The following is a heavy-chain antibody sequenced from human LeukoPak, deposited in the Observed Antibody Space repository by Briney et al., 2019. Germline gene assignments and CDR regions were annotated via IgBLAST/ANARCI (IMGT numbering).Heavy chain of an antibody. Sequence: SVKVSCKASGGTFSSYAISWVRQAPGQGLEWMGGIIPIFGTANYAQKFQGRVTITADKSTSTAYMELSSLRSEDTAVYYCATEAGPDYYDSSGYYLDYWGQGTLVTVSS. J-gene: IGHJ4*02. V-gene: IGHV1-69*06. D-gene: IGHD3-22*01. CDR1: GGTFSSYA. CDR2: IIPIFGTA. CDR3: ATEAGPDYYDSSGYYLDY.